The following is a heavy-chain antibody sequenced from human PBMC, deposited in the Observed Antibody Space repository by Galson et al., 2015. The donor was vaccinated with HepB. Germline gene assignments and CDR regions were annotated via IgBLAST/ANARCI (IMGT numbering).Heavy chain of an antibody. J-gene: IGHJ4*02. D-gene: IGHD1-7*01. V-gene: IGHV1-18*01. CDR3: ARAYNWNYALDY. CDR1: GYTFTNSG. CDR2: ISTYNDNT. Sequence: QSGAEVKKPGASVKASCKASGYTFTNSGISWVRQARGQGLEWMGWISTYNDNTHYAQMFQGRVTMTTDTSTSTAYMELRSLRSDDTAVYYCARAYNWNYALDYWGQGTLVTVSS.